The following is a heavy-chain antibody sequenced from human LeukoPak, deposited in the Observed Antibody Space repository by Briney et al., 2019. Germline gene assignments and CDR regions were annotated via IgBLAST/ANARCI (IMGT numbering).Heavy chain of an antibody. Sequence: ASVKVSCKASGYTFTSYDINWVRQATGQGLEWMGWMNPNNGDTNYAQKLQGRVTMTTDTSTSTAYMELRSLRSDDTAVYYCAREGLGELTLDCWGQGTLVTVSS. D-gene: IGHD3-16*01. CDR3: AREGLGELTLDC. CDR1: GYTFTSYD. CDR2: MNPNNGDT. V-gene: IGHV1-18*01. J-gene: IGHJ4*02.